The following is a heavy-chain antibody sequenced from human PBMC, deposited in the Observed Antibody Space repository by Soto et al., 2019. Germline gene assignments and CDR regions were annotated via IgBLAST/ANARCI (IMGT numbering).Heavy chain of an antibody. J-gene: IGHJ2*01. CDR2: ISSSSSYI. V-gene: IGHV3-21*01. D-gene: IGHD4-17*01. CDR3: ARDYKRPTVTKLPSYWYFDL. CDR1: GFTFSSYS. Sequence: EVQLVESGGGLVKPGGSLRLSCAASGFTFSSYSMNWVRQAPGKGLEWVSSISSSSSYIYYADSVKGRFTISRDNAKNSLYLQMNSLRAEDTAVYYCARDYKRPTVTKLPSYWYFDLWGRGTLVTVSS.